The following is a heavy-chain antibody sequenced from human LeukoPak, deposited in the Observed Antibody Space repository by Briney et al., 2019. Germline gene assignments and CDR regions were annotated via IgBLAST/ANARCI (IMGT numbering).Heavy chain of an antibody. V-gene: IGHV4-4*02. J-gene: IGHJ4*02. CDR1: GGSISSTYW. Sequence: ASETLSLTCAVSGGSISSTYWSTWVRQPPGKGLEWIGEIHDSGSANYNPSLRGRVTISIDTSKNQFSLKLRSVTAADTAVYHCARLVYDSSGYYFDYWGQGTLVTVSS. CDR2: IHDSGSA. CDR3: ARLVYDSSGYYFDY. D-gene: IGHD3-22*01.